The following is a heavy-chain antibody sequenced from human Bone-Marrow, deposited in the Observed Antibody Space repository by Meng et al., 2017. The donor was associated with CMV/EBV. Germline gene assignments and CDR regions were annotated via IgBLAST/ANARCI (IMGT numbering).Heavy chain of an antibody. J-gene: IGHJ4*02. CDR1: GFTFSSYW. V-gene: IGHV3-74*01. CDR2: IKSDGSST. D-gene: IGHD6-19*01. CDR3: ARCSGAYSSGWSGVY. Sequence: GESLKISCAASGFTFSSYWMDWVRQAPGKGLVWVSRIKSDGSSTTYADSVKGRFIISRDNSKNMLYLQMNSLRAEDTAVYYCARCSGAYSSGWSGVYWGQGTRVTVSS.